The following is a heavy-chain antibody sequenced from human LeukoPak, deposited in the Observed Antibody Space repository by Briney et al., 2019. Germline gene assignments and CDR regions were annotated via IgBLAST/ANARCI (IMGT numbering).Heavy chain of an antibody. V-gene: IGHV3-64D*06. J-gene: IGHJ4*02. CDR1: GFTFSSYA. CDR2: ISSYIDRT. CDR3: AKPARGVGIQDGLDS. D-gene: IGHD5-18*01. Sequence: PGGSLRLSCSASGFTFSSYAMHWVRQAPGTGLEYVSAISSYIDRTFYADSVQGRFTISRDNSGNTLYLQMSSLRREDTAVYYCAKPARGVGIQDGLDSWGQGTLVTVSS.